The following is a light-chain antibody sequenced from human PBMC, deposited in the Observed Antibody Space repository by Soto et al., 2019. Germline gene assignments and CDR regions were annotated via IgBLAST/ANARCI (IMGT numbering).Light chain of an antibody. J-gene: IGLJ3*02. CDR3: SSYTGSSTVV. Sequence: QSALTQPASVSGSPGQSITISCTGTSSDVGGYDYVSWYQQHPGKAPKLMIYEVNNRPSGVSNRFSASKSGNTASLTISGLQVEDEADYYCSSYTGSSTVVFGGGTKLTVL. CDR1: SSDVGGYDY. CDR2: EVN. V-gene: IGLV2-14*01.